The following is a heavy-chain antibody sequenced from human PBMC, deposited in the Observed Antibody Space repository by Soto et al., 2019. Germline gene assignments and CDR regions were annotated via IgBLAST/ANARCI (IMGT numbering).Heavy chain of an antibody. Sequence: QVQLVESGGGVVQPGRSLRLSCAASGSTFSSYGMHWVRQAPGKGLEWVAVISYDGSNKDYADSVKGRFTISRDNSKNTLYLQMNSLRAEDTAVYYCAKLRQGYGSGSYSAFDIWGQGTMVTVSS. V-gene: IGHV3-30*18. CDR1: GSTFSSYG. D-gene: IGHD3-10*01. CDR2: ISYDGSNK. CDR3: AKLRQGYGSGSYSAFDI. J-gene: IGHJ3*02.